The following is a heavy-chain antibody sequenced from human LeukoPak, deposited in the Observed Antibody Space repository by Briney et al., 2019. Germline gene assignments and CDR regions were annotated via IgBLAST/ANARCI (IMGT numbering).Heavy chain of an antibody. V-gene: IGHV3-21*01. D-gene: IGHD3-10*01. CDR1: GFTFSSYS. CDR2: ISSRSGYI. Sequence: PGRSLRLSCAASGFTFSSYSMNWVRQAPGKGLEWVSSISSRSGYIYYADSVKGRFTISRDNAKNSLYLQMNSLRAEDTVVYYCARDFGRYYFDYWGQGTLVTVSS. CDR3: ARDFGRYYFDY. J-gene: IGHJ4*02.